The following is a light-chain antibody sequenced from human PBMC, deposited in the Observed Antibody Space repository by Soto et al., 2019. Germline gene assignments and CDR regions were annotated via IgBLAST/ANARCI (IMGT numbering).Light chain of an antibody. CDR2: SAS. CDR3: QQYDNWPPLT. J-gene: IGKJ4*01. Sequence: IIMTQSPATLSVSPGERATLSCRASQSVSSNLAWYQQKPGQAPRLVIYSASTRATGIPARFSGSGSGTEFTLTISSLQSEDFAVYYCQQYDNWPPLTFGGGTEVEIK. CDR1: QSVSSN. V-gene: IGKV3-15*01.